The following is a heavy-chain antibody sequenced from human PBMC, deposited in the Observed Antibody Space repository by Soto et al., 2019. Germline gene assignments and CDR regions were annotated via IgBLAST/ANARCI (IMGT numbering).Heavy chain of an antibody. CDR1: GFTFDDYA. CDR2: ISWDGGST. V-gene: IGHV3-43D*03. CDR3: AKDYYYDSSGYSGYYGMDV. Sequence: GGSLRLSCAASGFTFDDYAMHWVRQAPGKGLEWVSLISWDGGSTYYADSVKGRFTISRDNSKNSLYLQMNSLRAEDTALYYCAKDYYYDSSGYSGYYGMDVWGQGTMVTVSS. D-gene: IGHD3-22*01. J-gene: IGHJ6*02.